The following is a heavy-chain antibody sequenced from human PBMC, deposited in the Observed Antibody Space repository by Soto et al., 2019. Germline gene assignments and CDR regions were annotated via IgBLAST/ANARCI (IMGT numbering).Heavy chain of an antibody. CDR1: GFTFSDYY. CDR2: ISSSGSTI. J-gene: IGHJ6*02. D-gene: IGHD3-10*01. V-gene: IGHV3-11*01. Sequence: PGGSLRLSCAASGFTFSDYYMSWIRQAPRKGLEWVSYISSSGSTIYYAESVKGRFTISRDNAKNSLYLQMNSLRAEETAVYYCARDRDPGMFRGFIPYYYYGMDVWGQGTTFTVSS. CDR3: ARDRDPGMFRGFIPYYYYGMDV.